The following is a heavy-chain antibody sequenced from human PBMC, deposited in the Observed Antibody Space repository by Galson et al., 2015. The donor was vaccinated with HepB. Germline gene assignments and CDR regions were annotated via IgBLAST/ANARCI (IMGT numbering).Heavy chain of an antibody. CDR2: IYSGGST. V-gene: IGHV3-53*01. J-gene: IGHJ6*02. D-gene: IGHD1-14*01. Sequence: LRLSCAASGFTVSSNYMSWVRQAPGKGLEWVSVIYSGGSTYYADSVKGRFTISRDNSKNTLYLQMNSLRAEDTAVYYCARWGTNREVPGMDVWGQGTTVTVSS. CDR1: GFTVSSNY. CDR3: ARWGTNREVPGMDV.